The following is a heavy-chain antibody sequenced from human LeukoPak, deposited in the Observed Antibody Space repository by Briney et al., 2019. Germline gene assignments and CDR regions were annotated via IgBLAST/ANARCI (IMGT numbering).Heavy chain of an antibody. J-gene: IGHJ4*02. Sequence: GGSLRLSCAASGFSFDDYGLTWVRHAPGKGLEWVSGINWNGDSTEYADSVKGRFNISRDNAKNSLYLQMNSLRAEDTALYYCARDLRVVITGSFDSWGQGTLVTVSS. CDR2: INWNGDST. V-gene: IGHV3-20*04. D-gene: IGHD3-22*01. CDR3: ARDLRVVITGSFDS. CDR1: GFSFDDYG.